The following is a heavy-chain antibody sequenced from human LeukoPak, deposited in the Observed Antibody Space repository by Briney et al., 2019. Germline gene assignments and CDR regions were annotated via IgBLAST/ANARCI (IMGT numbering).Heavy chain of an antibody. V-gene: IGHV1-18*01. CDR3: ARDPTNTSGRYAYFDS. CDR2: ISCYNGDT. Sequence: ASVKVSCKASGYTFTHHGISWVRQAPGQGLEWMAWISCYNGDTHYAQKFQGRVTLTTDTSTSTAYMELRSLRSDDTAVYYCARDPTNTSGRYAYFDSWGQGALVTVSS. D-gene: IGHD6-19*01. CDR1: GYTFTHHG. J-gene: IGHJ4*02.